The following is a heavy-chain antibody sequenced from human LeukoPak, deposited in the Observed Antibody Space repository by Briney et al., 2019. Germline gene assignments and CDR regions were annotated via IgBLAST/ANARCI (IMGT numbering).Heavy chain of an antibody. D-gene: IGHD2-2*01. CDR2: INPNSVGT. Sequence: ASLKVSSKASGYTFTGYYMHSVRQAPGQGLEWRGWINPNSVGTNSAQKFQGRVTMTRDTSISTAYMEVSRLRSDDPAVYYCAFQLLGSGMDVWGQGTTVTVSS. CDR3: AFQLLGSGMDV. J-gene: IGHJ6*02. CDR1: GYTFTGYY. V-gene: IGHV1-2*02.